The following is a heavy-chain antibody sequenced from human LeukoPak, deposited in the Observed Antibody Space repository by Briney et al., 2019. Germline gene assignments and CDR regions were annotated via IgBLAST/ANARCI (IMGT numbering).Heavy chain of an antibody. CDR1: GFIFSSYG. CDR3: AKAAVYSKRWTPFDD. V-gene: IGHV3-30*18. J-gene: IGHJ4*02. Sequence: PGGSLRLSCAASGFIFSSYGMHWVRQAPGKGLEWVALMAGDGSSIYYADSMKGRFTISRDNSKNTVYLQMNSLRPEDTAVYYCAKAAVYSKRWTPFDDWGRGTLVTVSS. D-gene: IGHD1-26*01. CDR2: MAGDGSSI.